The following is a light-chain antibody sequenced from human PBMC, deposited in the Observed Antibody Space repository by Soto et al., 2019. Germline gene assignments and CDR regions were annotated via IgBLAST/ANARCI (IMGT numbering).Light chain of an antibody. Sequence: EIVLTQSPGTLSLSPGERATLSCSASQSGRSKYIAWYQQRPGQAPRLLLYATSNRATGIPDRFSGSGSGTDFTLAISRLEPEDFAVYYCQHYGSSWTFGQGTKVEIK. J-gene: IGKJ1*01. CDR3: QHYGSSWT. V-gene: IGKV3-20*01. CDR2: ATS. CDR1: QSGRSKY.